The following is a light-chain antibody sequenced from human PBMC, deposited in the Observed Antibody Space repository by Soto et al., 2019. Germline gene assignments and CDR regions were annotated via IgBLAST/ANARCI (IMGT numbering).Light chain of an antibody. CDR3: QQYVTSAIT. J-gene: IGKJ5*01. V-gene: IGKV3-20*01. CDR1: RTVSNR. Sequence: EILMTQSPDTLSVSPGERVSLSCRASRTVSNRLAWYQHKPGQAPRLLISGASTGATGIPDRFSGAGSGTDFTLTISRLEPEDFALYYCQQYVTSAITFGQGTRLEIK. CDR2: GAS.